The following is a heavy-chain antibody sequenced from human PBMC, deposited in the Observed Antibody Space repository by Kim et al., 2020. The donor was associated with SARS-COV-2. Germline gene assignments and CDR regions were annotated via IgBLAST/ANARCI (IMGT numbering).Heavy chain of an antibody. CDR1: DGSISSSNYF. CDR3: ARHVSASSWFDC. CDR2: INYSGAT. Sequence: SETLSLTCTVSDGSISSSNYFWGWIRQPPGKGLEWIGSINYSGATYYIPSLKSRVTISVDTSKNQFSLRLSSVTAADTAVYYCARHVSASSWFDCWGQGTLVTVSS. D-gene: IGHD6-13*01. V-gene: IGHV4-39*01. J-gene: IGHJ5*01.